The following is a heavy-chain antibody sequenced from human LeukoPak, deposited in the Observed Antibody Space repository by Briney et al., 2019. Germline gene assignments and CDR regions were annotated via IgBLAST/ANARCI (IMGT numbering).Heavy chain of an antibody. D-gene: IGHD6-19*01. J-gene: IGHJ4*02. CDR2: ISSTTTIT. Sequence: PGGSLRLSCAVSGFTFSSYSMTWVRQAPGKGLEWISYISSTTTITYYADSVKGRFTISRDNAKNSLYLQMNSLRDEATAVYYCVAGTELVYWGQGTLVTVSS. CDR3: VAGTELVY. V-gene: IGHV3-48*02. CDR1: GFTFSSYS.